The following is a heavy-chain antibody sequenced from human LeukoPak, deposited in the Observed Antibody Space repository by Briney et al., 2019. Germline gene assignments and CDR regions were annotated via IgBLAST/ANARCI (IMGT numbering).Heavy chain of an antibody. Sequence: PGGSLRLSCAASGFTFSDYYMSWIRQAPGKGLEWVSGISGSGGNTYYADSVKGRFTISRDNSKNTLSLQMNSLRAEDTAVYYCAKGMDILSGYVDYWGQGTQVTVSS. CDR3: AKGMDILSGYVDY. D-gene: IGHD3-9*01. J-gene: IGHJ4*02. CDR1: GFTFSDYY. CDR2: ISGSGGNT. V-gene: IGHV3-23*01.